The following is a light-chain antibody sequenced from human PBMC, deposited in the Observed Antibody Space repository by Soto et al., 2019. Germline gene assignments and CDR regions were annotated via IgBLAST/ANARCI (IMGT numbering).Light chain of an antibody. CDR2: DVS. CDR3: SSYTSSSTYV. V-gene: IGLV2-14*01. CDR1: SSDVGNYNY. Sequence: QSVLTQPASVSGSPGQSITISCTGTSSDVGNYNYVSWYQQYPGKAPKLMMYDVSNRPSGVSNRFSGSKSGNTASLTISGLQAEDEADYYCSSYTSSSTYVFGTGTKLTVL. J-gene: IGLJ1*01.